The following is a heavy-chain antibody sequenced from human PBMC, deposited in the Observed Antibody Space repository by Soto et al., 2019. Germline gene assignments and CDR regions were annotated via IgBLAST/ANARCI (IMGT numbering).Heavy chain of an antibody. CDR1: GYTFTGYY. CDR3: ARVDAVAGTPFDY. V-gene: IGHV1-2*04. D-gene: IGHD6-19*01. CDR2: INPNSGGT. J-gene: IGHJ4*02. Sequence: ASVKVSCKASGYTFTGYYMHWVRQAPGQGLEWMGWINPNSGGTNYAQKFQGWVTMTRDTSISTAYMELSRLRSDDTAVYYCARVDAVAGTPFDYWGQGTRVTVSS.